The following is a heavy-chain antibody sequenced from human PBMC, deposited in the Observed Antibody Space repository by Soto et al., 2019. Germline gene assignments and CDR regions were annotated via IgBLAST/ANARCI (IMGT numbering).Heavy chain of an antibody. D-gene: IGHD5-18*01. V-gene: IGHV3-30*18. CDR1: GFTFSSYG. CDR2: ISYDGSNK. CDR3: AKGGMYSYGIGRKPLYGMDV. J-gene: IGHJ6*02. Sequence: GGSLRLSCAASGFTFSSYGMHWVRQAPGKGLEWVAVISYDGSNKYYADSVKGRLTISRDNTKNTMYLQMNSLRAEDTSVYYCAKGGMYSYGIGRKPLYGMDVWGQGTTVTVSS.